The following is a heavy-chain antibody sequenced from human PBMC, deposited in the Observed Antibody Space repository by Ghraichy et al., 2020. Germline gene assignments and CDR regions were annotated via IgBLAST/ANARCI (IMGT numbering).Heavy chain of an antibody. Sequence: GESLNISCAASGFTFSSYAMSWVRQAPGKGLEWVSAISGSGGSTYYADSVKGRFTISRDNSKNTLYLQMNSLRAEDTAVYYCAKTEWELPPTSPIIYFDYWGQGTLVTVSS. D-gene: IGHD1-26*01. CDR3: AKTEWELPPTSPIIYFDY. CDR2: ISGSGGST. V-gene: IGHV3-23*01. CDR1: GFTFSSYA. J-gene: IGHJ4*02.